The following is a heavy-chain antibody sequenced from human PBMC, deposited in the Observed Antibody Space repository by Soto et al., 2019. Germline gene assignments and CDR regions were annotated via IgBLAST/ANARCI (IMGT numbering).Heavy chain of an antibody. CDR2: INWNGGDT. D-gene: IGHD6-13*01. V-gene: IGHV3-20*04. Sequence: EVQLVESGGGVVRPGGSLRLSCAASGFSFDDYSMTWVRLVPGKGLEWVSAINWNGGDTAYTHSVKGRFTISRDSAKNYLYLQMNSLSPEDTALYYCARGTSRWYTGMDVWGQGTAVTVSS. CDR1: GFSFDDYS. J-gene: IGHJ6*02. CDR3: ARGTSRWYTGMDV.